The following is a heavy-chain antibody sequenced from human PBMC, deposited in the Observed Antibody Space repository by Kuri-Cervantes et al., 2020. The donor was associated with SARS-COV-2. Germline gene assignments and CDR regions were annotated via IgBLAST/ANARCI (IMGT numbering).Heavy chain of an antibody. CDR1: GYTFTNHG. V-gene: IGHV1-18*04. D-gene: IGHD6-6*01. Sequence: ASVKVSCKASGYTFTNHGISWVRQAPGQGLEWMGWISAYNDNINYAQKLQGRVTMTTDTSTSTAYMDLRSLRSGDTAVYYCARNIAARPADYYYYAMDVWGQGTTVTVSS. CDR3: ARNIAARPADYYYYAMDV. CDR2: ISAYNDNI. J-gene: IGHJ6*02.